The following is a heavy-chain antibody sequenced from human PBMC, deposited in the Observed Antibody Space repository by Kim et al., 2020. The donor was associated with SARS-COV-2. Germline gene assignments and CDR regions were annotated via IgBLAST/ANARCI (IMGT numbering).Heavy chain of an antibody. CDR3: TSRFGELYYYYGMDV. Sequence: AASMKGKFTISRDDSKSSAYLQMNSLTTEDTAVYYCTSRFGELYYYYGMDVWGQGTTVTVSS. J-gene: IGHJ6*02. D-gene: IGHD3-10*01. V-gene: IGHV3-49*02.